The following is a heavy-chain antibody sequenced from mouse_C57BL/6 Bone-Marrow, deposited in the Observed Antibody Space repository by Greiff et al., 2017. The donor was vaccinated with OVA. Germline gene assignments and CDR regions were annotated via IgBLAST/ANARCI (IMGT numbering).Heavy chain of an antibody. CDR3: ARAYYYGSSLVFDV. CDR2: SRNKANDYTT. J-gene: IGHJ1*03. V-gene: IGHV7-1*01. CDR1: GFTFSDFY. Sequence: DVMLVESGGGLVQSGRSLRLSCATSGFTFSDFYMEWVRQAPGKGLEWIAASRNKANDYTTEYSASVKGRFIVSRDTSQSILYLQMNALRAEDTAIYYCARAYYYGSSLVFDVWGTGTTVTVSS. D-gene: IGHD1-1*01.